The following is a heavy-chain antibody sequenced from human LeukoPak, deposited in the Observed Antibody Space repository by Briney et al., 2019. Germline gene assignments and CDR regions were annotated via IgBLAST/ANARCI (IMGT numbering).Heavy chain of an antibody. J-gene: IGHJ4*02. V-gene: IGHV3-23*01. CDR3: APGKRTLDY. CDR1: GFAFSSYA. D-gene: IGHD4-23*01. CDR2: ISGSGGST. Sequence: GGTLRLSRAASGFAFSSYAMSWVCEAPGKGLEWVLAISGSGGSTYYADSVKGRFTISRDNSKNTLYLQMNSLRAEDTAVYYCAPGKRTLDYWGQGTLVTVSS.